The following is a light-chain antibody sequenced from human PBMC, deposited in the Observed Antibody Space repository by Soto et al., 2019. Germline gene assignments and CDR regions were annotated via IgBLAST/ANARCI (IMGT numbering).Light chain of an antibody. CDR2: GAS. V-gene: IGKV3-20*01. CDR3: QQYDDWPQT. Sequence: EIVLTQSPGTLSLSPGERATLSCRASQSVSSNYLAWYQQRPGQAPRLLIYGASSRVTGIPDKFSGSGSGTDFTLTISSLEPEDFALFYCQQYDDWPQTFGQGTKVDIK. J-gene: IGKJ1*01. CDR1: QSVSSNY.